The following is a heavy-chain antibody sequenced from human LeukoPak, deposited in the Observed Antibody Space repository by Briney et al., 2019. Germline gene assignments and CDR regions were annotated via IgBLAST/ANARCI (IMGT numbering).Heavy chain of an antibody. D-gene: IGHD3-22*01. Sequence: ASVKVSCKASGYTFTSYGIGWVRQAPGQRLEWMGWISAYNGNTNYAQKLQGRVTMTTDTSTSTAYMELRSLRSDDTAVYYCARDSYYDSSGPNSIDYWGQGTLVTVSS. CDR2: ISAYNGNT. J-gene: IGHJ4*02. V-gene: IGHV1-18*01. CDR1: GYTFTSYG. CDR3: ARDSYYDSSGPNSIDY.